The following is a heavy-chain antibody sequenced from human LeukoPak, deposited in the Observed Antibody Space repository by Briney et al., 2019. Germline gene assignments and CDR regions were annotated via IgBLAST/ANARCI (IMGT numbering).Heavy chain of an antibody. Sequence: GESLKISCQASGYSFTSFWIGWVRQMPGRGLEWMGIIYPGDSDARYSPSFQGQVTISANKSISTAYLQWSSLQASDSAMYYCARAGYSNRWDGADYWGQGTLVTVSS. D-gene: IGHD2/OR15-2a*01. V-gene: IGHV5-51*01. CDR3: ARAGYSNRWDGADY. CDR2: IYPGDSDA. J-gene: IGHJ4*02. CDR1: GYSFTSFW.